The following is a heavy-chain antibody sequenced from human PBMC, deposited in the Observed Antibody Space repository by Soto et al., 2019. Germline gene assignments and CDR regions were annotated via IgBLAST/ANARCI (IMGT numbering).Heavy chain of an antibody. Sequence: GESLKISCKGSGYSFTSYWIGWVRQMPGKGLEWMGIIYPGDSDTRYSPSFQGQVTISADKSISTAYLQWSSLKASDTAMYYCARTAAAGKYNYGVDVWGQGTTVTVS. CDR1: GYSFTSYW. J-gene: IGHJ6*02. CDR2: IYPGDSDT. D-gene: IGHD6-13*01. CDR3: ARTAAAGKYNYGVDV. V-gene: IGHV5-51*01.